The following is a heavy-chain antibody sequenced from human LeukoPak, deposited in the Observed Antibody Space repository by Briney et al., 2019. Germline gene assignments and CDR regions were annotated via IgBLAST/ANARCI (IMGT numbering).Heavy chain of an antibody. CDR2: IIPIFGTA. CDR1: GGTFSSYA. J-gene: IGHJ6*04. V-gene: IGHV1-69*13. Sequence: ASVKVSCKASGGTFSSYAISWVRQAPGQGLEWMGGIIPIFGTANYAQKFQGRVTITADESTSTAYMELSSLRSEDTAVYYCASGAVGYYYYGMDVWGKGTTATVSS. D-gene: IGHD6-19*01. CDR3: ASGAVGYYYYGMDV.